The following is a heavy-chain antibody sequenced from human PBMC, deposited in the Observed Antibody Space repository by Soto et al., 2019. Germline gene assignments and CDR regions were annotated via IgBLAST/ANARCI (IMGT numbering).Heavy chain of an antibody. Sequence: GGSLRLSCAAPGFTFADSAMSWFRQAPGKGLEWVSSISSSSSYIYYADSVKGRFTISRDNAKNSLYLQMNSLRAEETAVYYCARARKTWGQGT. CDR3: ARARKT. J-gene: IGHJ5*02. CDR1: GFTFADSA. CDR2: ISSSSSYI. V-gene: IGHV3-21*01.